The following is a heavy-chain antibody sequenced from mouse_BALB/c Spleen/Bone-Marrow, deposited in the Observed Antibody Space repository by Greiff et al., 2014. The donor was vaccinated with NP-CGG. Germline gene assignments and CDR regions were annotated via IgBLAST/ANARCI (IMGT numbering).Heavy chain of an antibody. CDR1: GFSLTSYG. J-gene: IGHJ3*01. CDR3: ASPIYDDYPLFAY. D-gene: IGHD2-4*01. V-gene: IGHV2-9*02. CDR2: IWAGGST. Sequence: VMLVESGPGLVAPSPSLSITCTVSGFSLTSYGVHWVRQPPGKGLEWLGVIWAGGSTNYNSALMSRLSICKDNSKSQVFLKMNNLQTDDTAMSYGASPIYDDYPLFAYWGQGTLVTVSA.